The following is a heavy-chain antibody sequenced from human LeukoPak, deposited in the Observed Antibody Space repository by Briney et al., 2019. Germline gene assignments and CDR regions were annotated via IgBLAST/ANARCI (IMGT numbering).Heavy chain of an antibody. Sequence: SGGSLRLSCAAYGFTFSSYSMNWVRQAPGKGLEWVSAISHTGDDTYYADSVRGRFTISRDNSKNTLYLQMNSLRAEDTAIYYCAKPPYTNDNYYWGQRTLVTVST. D-gene: IGHD2-2*02. V-gene: IGHV3-23*01. CDR3: AKPPYTNDNYY. J-gene: IGHJ4*02. CDR2: ISHTGDDT. CDR1: GFTFSSYS.